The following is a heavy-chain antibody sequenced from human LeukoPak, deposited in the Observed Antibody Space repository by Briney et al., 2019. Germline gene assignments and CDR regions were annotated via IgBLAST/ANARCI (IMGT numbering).Heavy chain of an antibody. D-gene: IGHD4-17*01. CDR1: GDSISSGDYY. CDR3: ARDAGDLDY. V-gene: IGHV4-30-4*01. CDR2: IYYSGST. J-gene: IGHJ4*02. Sequence: PSQTLSLTCTVSGDSISSGDYYWGWIRQPPGKGLEWIVHIYYSGSTNYNPSLKSRFIISVDTSKNQFSLKLTSVTAADTAVYYCARDAGDLDYWGQGTLATVSS.